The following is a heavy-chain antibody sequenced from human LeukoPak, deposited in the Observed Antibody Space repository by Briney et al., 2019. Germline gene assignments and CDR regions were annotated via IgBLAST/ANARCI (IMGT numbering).Heavy chain of an antibody. Sequence: GGSLRLSCAASGFTFDDYAMHRVRQAPGKGLEWVSGISWNSGSIGYADSVKGRFTISRDNAKNSLYLQMNSLRAEDTALYYCAKDRSRSGSTTGAFDIWGQGTMVTVSS. CDR1: GFTFDDYA. J-gene: IGHJ3*02. CDR3: AKDRSRSGSTTGAFDI. D-gene: IGHD6-19*01. V-gene: IGHV3-9*01. CDR2: ISWNSGSI.